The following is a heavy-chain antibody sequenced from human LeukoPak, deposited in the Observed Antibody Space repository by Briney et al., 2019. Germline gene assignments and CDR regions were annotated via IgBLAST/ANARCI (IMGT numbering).Heavy chain of an antibody. J-gene: IGHJ4*02. Sequence: GGSLRLSCAASGFSFTAYSMNWVRQAPGRGLEWISYIGPGGDIYYADSVTGRFTVSRDTAKSSLYLQMNGLRVEDTAVYYCARRFDSWGQGTLVTVSS. V-gene: IGHV3-48*01. CDR3: ARRFDS. CDR1: GFSFTAYS. CDR2: IGPGGDI.